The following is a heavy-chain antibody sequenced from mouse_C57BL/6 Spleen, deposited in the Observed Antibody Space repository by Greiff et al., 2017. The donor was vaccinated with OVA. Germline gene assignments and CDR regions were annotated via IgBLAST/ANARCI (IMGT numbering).Heavy chain of an antibody. J-gene: IGHJ2*01. Sequence: VQLQQSGPELVKPGASVKISCKASGYAFSSSWMNWVKQRPGKGLEWIGRIYPGDGDTNYNGKFKGKATLTADKSSSTAYMRLSSLTSEDSAVYFCARHGSSYSYYFDYWGQGTTLTVSS. V-gene: IGHV1-82*01. CDR3: ARHGSSYSYYFDY. CDR1: GYAFSSSW. CDR2: IYPGDGDT. D-gene: IGHD1-1*01.